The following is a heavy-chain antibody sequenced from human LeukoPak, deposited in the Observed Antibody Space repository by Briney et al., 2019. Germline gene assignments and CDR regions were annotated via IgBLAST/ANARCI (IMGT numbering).Heavy chain of an antibody. J-gene: IGHJ4*02. CDR2: IKQDASAI. Sequence: PGGSLILSCAASGFTFGNNYMAWVRQAPGEGLEWVANIKQDASAIAYGRSVKGRFTISRDNARNSLYLQMNSLRADDTAVYYCARWSYSSGWFIDYWGQGTLVSVSS. CDR3: ARWSYSSGWFIDY. V-gene: IGHV3-7*01. CDR1: GFTFGNNY. D-gene: IGHD6-19*01.